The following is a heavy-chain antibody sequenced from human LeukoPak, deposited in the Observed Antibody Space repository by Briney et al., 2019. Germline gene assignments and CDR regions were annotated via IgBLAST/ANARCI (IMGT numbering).Heavy chain of an antibody. CDR2: INLEGTEK. CDR3: TRHSDALWFGANTDYYYYMDV. D-gene: IGHD3-10*01. Sequence: PGGSLRLSCEASGFTFSRYWMNWVRQAPGKGLEWVANINLEGTEKYYLNSVEGRFIISRDNAKNSLYLQMNSLKTEDTAVYYCTRHSDALWFGANTDYYYYMDVWGKGTTVTVSS. V-gene: IGHV3-7*03. CDR1: GFTFSRYW. J-gene: IGHJ6*03.